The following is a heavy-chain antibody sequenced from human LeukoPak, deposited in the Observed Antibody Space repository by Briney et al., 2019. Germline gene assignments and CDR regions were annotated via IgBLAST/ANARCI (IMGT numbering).Heavy chain of an antibody. V-gene: IGHV4-39*01. CDR2: IYYSGST. CDR1: TFSSYW. Sequence: TFSSYWMSWVRQAPGKGREWFASIYYSGSTYYNPSLKSRVTISVDTSKNQFSLKLSSVTAADTAVYYCARAPFYCSSTSCRANLYYMDVWGKGTTVTVSS. CDR3: ARAPFYCSSTSCRANLYYMDV. D-gene: IGHD2-2*01. J-gene: IGHJ6*03.